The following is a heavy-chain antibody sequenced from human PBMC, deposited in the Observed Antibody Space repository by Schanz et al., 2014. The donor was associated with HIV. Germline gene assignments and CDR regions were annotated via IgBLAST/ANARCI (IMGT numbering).Heavy chain of an antibody. CDR1: EFTFRNAW. V-gene: IGHV3-15*01. D-gene: IGHD3-16*01. CDR3: TTDTEPYVY. Sequence: EVQLVESGGGLVKPGGSLRLSCAASEFTFRNAWMNWVRQAPGKGLEWVGRIKSKSDGGTPDYAAPVKGRFTISRDDSNNTLYVQINRVKTEDTAMYFCTTDTEPYVYWGQGTLVTVSS. CDR2: IKSKSDGGTP. J-gene: IGHJ4*02.